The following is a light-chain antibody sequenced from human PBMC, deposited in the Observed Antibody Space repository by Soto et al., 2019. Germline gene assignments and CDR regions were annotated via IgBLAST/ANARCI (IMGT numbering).Light chain of an antibody. CDR3: QQHDNWPPIT. CDR1: QGISTN. V-gene: IGKV3-15*01. J-gene: IGKJ5*01. CDR2: GAS. Sequence: EIVMTQSPATLSVSPGYGSTLSCRASQGISTNLAWYQQKPGQAPRLLIYGASTRAAGIPARFRGSRSGTEFTLTITSLLSEDFAVYYCQQHDNWPPITFGQGTRREIK.